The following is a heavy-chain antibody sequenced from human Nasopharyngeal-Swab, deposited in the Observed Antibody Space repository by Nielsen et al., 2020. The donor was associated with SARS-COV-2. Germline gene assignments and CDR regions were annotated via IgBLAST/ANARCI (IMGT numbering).Heavy chain of an antibody. CDR1: GGSISSYY. Sequence: GSLRLSCTVSGGSISSYYWIWIRQPPGKGLEWIGYIYYSGSTNYNPSLKSRVTISVDTSKNQFSLKLSSVTAADTAVYYCARSCGGDCYGAFDIWGQGTMVTVSS. CDR2: IYYSGST. CDR3: ARSCGGDCYGAFDI. D-gene: IGHD2-21*02. J-gene: IGHJ3*02. V-gene: IGHV4-59*01.